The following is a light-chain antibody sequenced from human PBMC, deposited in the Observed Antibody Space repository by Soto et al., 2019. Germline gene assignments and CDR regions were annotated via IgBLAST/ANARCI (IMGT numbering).Light chain of an antibody. CDR1: SSNIGSNT. V-gene: IGLV1-44*01. Sequence: QSVLTQPPSASGTPGQRVTISCSGSSSNIGSNTVNWYQQLPGTAPKVLIYRNDQRPSGVPDRFSGSKFGTSASLAIGGLQSEDEADYYCAAWDDSLNPSYVFGTGTKLTVL. CDR3: AAWDDSLNPSYV. J-gene: IGLJ1*01. CDR2: RND.